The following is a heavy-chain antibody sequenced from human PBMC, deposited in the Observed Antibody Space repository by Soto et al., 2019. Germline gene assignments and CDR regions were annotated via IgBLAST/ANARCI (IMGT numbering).Heavy chain of an antibody. J-gene: IGHJ6*03. D-gene: IGHD5-18*01. V-gene: IGHV1-18*01. CDR2: ISAYNGNT. Sequence: ASVKVSCKASGYTFTSYGISWVRQAPGQGLDWMGWISAYNGNTNYAQKLQGRVTMTTDTSTSTAYMELRSLRSDDTAVYYCATSGYSYGYYVDYYYYMDVWGKGTTVTVSS. CDR1: GYTFTSYG. CDR3: ATSGYSYGYYVDYYYYMDV.